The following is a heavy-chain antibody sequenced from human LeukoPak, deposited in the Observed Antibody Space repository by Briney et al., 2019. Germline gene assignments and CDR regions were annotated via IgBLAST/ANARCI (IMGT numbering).Heavy chain of an antibody. V-gene: IGHV4-59*01. D-gene: IGHD5-18*01. CDR1: GGSISHYY. J-gene: IGHJ4*02. Sequence: SETLSLTCTVSGGSISHYYWSWIRQPPGKGLEWIGYIYYSGSTNYNPSLKSRVTISVDTSKNQFSLKLRSVTAADTAVYYCARGQKYRNGYTVTELGSGYFAYWGQGTLVTVSS. CDR3: ARGQKYRNGYTVTELGSGYFAY. CDR2: IYYSGST.